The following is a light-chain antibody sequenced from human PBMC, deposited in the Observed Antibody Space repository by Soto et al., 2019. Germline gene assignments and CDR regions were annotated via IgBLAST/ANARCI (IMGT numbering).Light chain of an antibody. CDR2: GNN. J-gene: IGLJ2*01. CDR1: SSNIGAGYD. Sequence: QAVLTQPPSVSGAPGQRVTISCTGSSSNIGAGYDVHWYQQLPGTAPKLLIYGNNNRPSGVPDRFSGSKSGTSASLAITGRQAEDEADYYCRSYDSSLSGSVVFGGGTKVTVL. CDR3: RSYDSSLSGSVV. V-gene: IGLV1-40*01.